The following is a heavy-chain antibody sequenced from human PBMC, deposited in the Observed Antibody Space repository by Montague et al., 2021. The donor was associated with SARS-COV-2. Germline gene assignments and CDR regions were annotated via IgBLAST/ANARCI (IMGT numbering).Heavy chain of an antibody. CDR2: VYYGGTT. Sequence: SETLSLTCTVSGGSMMSPSFHWDWIRQAPGKGLEWIGSVYYGGTTYFNPSLRSRVTLSVDTSENQFSLKVTSVTPADTAVYYCARVGWELRVGDYYFDYWGQGTLVTVSS. J-gene: IGHJ4*02. CDR3: ARVGWELRVGDYYFDY. D-gene: IGHD1-26*01. CDR1: GGSMMSPSFH. V-gene: IGHV4-39*07.